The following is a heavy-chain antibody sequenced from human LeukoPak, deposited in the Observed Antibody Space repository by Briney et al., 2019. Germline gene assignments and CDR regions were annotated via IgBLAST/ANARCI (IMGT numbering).Heavy chain of an antibody. J-gene: IGHJ4*02. CDR3: ARYPDVVVVAATTGFDY. Sequence: SETLSLTCTVSGGSISSSSYYWGWIRQPPGKGLEWIGSIYYSGSTYYNPSLKSRVTISVDTSKNQFSLKLSSVTAADTAVYYCARYPDVVVVAATTGFDYWGQGTLVTVSS. CDR1: GGSISSSSYY. CDR2: IYYSGST. D-gene: IGHD2-15*01. V-gene: IGHV4-39*01.